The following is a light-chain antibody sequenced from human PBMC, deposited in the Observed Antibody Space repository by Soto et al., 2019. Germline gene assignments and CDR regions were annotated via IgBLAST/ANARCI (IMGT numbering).Light chain of an antibody. CDR2: GAS. CDR1: QSVNHN. CDR3: QQSNNWPYT. V-gene: IGKV3-15*01. J-gene: IGKJ2*01. Sequence: EIVMTQSPATLSESPGERATLSCRASQSVNHNLAWYQQKPGQAPRLLFYGASFRATGVPARFSGSGSGTDFTLTISSLQSEDFAIYYCQQSNNWPYTFGQGTKLEIK.